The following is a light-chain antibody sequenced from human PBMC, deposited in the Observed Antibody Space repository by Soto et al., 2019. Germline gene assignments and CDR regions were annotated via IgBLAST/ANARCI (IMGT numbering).Light chain of an antibody. CDR1: QSVSTR. Sequence: DIQMTQSPSSLCASVGDRVNIICRASQSVSTRLAWYQQKPGKAPKLLIYDASSLESGVPQRFSGSGSGTEFTLTISSLQTDDFSTYYCQQYHSYWTFGQGTKVDI. J-gene: IGKJ1*01. V-gene: IGKV1-5*02. CDR3: QQYHSYWT. CDR2: DAS.